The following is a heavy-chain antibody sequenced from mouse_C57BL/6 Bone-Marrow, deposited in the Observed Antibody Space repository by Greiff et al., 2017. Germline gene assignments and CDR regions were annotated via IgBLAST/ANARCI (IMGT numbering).Heavy chain of an antibody. D-gene: IGHD1-1*01. V-gene: IGHV5-6*01. CDR1: GFTFSSYG. Sequence: EVQGVESGGDLVKPGGSLKLSCAASGFTFSSYGMSWVRQTPDKRLEWVATISSGGSYTYYPDSVKGRFTISRDNAKNTLYLQMSSLKSEDTAMYHCARVITTVVARGYFDYWGQGTTLTVSS. CDR3: ARVITTVVARGYFDY. J-gene: IGHJ2*01. CDR2: ISSGGSYT.